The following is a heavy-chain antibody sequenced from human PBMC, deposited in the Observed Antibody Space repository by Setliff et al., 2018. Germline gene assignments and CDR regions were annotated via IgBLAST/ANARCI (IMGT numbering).Heavy chain of an antibody. CDR1: GFTFSSSG. CDR2: IRNDGSSQ. Sequence: GGSLRLSCAASGFSAASGFTFSSSGMHWVRQAPGKGLVWVTFIRNDGSSQYYADSVKGRFTVSIDNSRNTLYLDMNSLRGEDTAVYYCARDKGVISLEYWGQGTLVTVSS. CDR3: ARDKGVISLEY. V-gene: IGHV3-30*02. D-gene: IGHD3-16*02. J-gene: IGHJ4*02.